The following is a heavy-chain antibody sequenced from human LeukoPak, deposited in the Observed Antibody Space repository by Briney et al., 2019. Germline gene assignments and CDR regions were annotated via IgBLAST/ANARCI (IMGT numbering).Heavy chain of an antibody. CDR3: ARDRISGGLEFDS. CDR2: ISSSGSTI. D-gene: IGHD2-15*01. V-gene: IGHV3-11*01. J-gene: IGHJ5*01. CDR1: GFTFRDYY. Sequence: GGSLRLSCAASGFTFRDYYMSWIRQAPGKGLEWISYISSSGSTIYYADSVKGRFTISRDSAKNSLYLQMNSLRAEDTAVYYCARDRISGGLEFDSWGQGTLVTVSS.